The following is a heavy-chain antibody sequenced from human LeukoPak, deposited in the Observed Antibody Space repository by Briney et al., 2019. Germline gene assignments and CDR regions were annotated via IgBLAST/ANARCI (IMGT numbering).Heavy chain of an antibody. CDR1: SGSISSSSYY. CDR2: IYYSGST. Sequence: SETLSLTCTVSSGSISSSSYYWGWVRQPPGKGLEWIGSIYYSGSTYYNPSLKSRVTISGDTSKNQFSLKLSSVTAADTAVYYCARVAYYYYYMDVWGKGTTVTVSS. CDR3: ARVAYYYYYMDV. V-gene: IGHV4-39*07. J-gene: IGHJ6*03.